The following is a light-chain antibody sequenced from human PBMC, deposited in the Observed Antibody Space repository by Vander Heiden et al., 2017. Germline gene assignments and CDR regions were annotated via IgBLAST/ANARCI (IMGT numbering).Light chain of an antibody. CDR3: QTWDSSTVV. Sequence: YELTQPPSVSVSPGQPASITCSGDKLGDKYACWYQQKPGQSPVLVIYQDSRRPSGIPERFSGSNSGNTATLTISGTQAMDEADYYCQTWDSSTVVFGGGTKLTVL. CDR2: QDS. J-gene: IGLJ2*01. CDR1: KLGDKY. V-gene: IGLV3-1*01.